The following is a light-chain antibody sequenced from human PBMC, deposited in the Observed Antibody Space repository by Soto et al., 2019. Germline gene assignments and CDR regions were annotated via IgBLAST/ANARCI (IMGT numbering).Light chain of an antibody. Sequence: DVQLTQSPATLSASVGDRVTITCRASRDISRWLAWYQQKPGRAPQLLIFRASRLQSVVPSRFSGSGSGTEFHLTISGLQTDEFATYYCVQYDTSSRTFGQWTKVGQGTPVE. J-gene: IGKJ1*01. CDR3: VQYDTSSRTFGQWTK. CDR2: RAS. CDR1: RDISRW. V-gene: IGKV1-5*03.